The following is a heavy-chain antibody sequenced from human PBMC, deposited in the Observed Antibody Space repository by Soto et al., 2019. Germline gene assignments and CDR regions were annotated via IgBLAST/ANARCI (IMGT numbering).Heavy chain of an antibody. CDR3: ARGPHTPTHYYAILTGYYRQTNWFDP. J-gene: IGHJ5*02. CDR2: XXXNQGNT. V-gene: IGHV1-8*01. Sequence: ASVKVSCKASGYTFTRYDINWVRQATGQGLEXXXXXXXNQGNTSYAKKFQGRVTMTRNTSISTAYMELSSLRSEDTAVYYCARGPHTPTHYYAILTGYYRQTNWFDPWGQGTLVTVSS. D-gene: IGHD3-9*01. CDR1: GYTFTRYD.